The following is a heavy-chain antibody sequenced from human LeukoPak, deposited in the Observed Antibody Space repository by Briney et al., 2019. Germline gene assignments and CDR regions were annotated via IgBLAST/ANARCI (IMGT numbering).Heavy chain of an antibody. CDR2: ISGSGGST. CDR3: ARGSTWVDYYYYMDV. CDR1: GFTLSRYG. J-gene: IGHJ6*03. Sequence: GGSLRLSCAASGFTLSRYGMSWLRQAPGKGLEWVSAISGSGGSTYYADSVKGRFTISRDNSKNTLYLQMNSLRAEDTAVYYCARGSTWVDYYYYMDVWGKGTTVTISS. V-gene: IGHV3-23*01.